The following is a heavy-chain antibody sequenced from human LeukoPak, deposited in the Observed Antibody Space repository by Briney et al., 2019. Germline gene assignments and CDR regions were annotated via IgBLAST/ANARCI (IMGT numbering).Heavy chain of an antibody. Sequence: ASVRVSCKASGYTFSNYDINWVRQATGQGLEWMGWMNPNSGNTGYAQKFQGRVTITRNTSISTAYMELSSLRSDDTAMYYCARGQLAPFDYWGQGTLVTVSS. CDR2: MNPNSGNT. D-gene: IGHD6-13*01. J-gene: IGHJ4*02. CDR1: GYTFSNYD. CDR3: ARGQLAPFDY. V-gene: IGHV1-8*03.